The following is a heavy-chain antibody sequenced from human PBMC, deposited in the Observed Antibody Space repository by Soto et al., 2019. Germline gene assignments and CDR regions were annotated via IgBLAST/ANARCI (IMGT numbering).Heavy chain of an antibody. V-gene: IGHV4-34*01. CDR1: SGSLSGFY. J-gene: IGHJ4*02. CDR2: ISQSGST. Sequence: SETLSLTCSLYSGSLSGFYWSWIRQPPGKRLEWIGEISQSGSTNYNPSLRSRVSISVDSSKNQFSLELTSVTAADTAVYRCARAPKVSGSAQTRPDFWGQGALVTVSS. CDR3: ARAPKVSGSAQTRPDF. D-gene: IGHD6-6*01.